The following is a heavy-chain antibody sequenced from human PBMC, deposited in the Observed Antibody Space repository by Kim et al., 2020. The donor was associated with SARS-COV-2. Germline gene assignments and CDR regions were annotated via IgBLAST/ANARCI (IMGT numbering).Heavy chain of an antibody. Sequence: GGSLRLSCAASGFTFSSYGMHWVRQAPGKGLEWVAVISYDGSNKYYADSVKGRFTISRDNSKNTLYLQMNSLRAEDTAVYYCAKEFRFVQLERFFDYWG. J-gene: IGHJ4*01. CDR3: AKEFRFVQLERFFDY. V-gene: IGHV3-30*18. CDR1: GFTFSSYG. D-gene: IGHD1-1*01. CDR2: ISYDGSNK.